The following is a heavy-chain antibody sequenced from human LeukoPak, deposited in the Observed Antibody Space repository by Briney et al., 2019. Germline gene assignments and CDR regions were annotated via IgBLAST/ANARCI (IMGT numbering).Heavy chain of an antibody. D-gene: IGHD6-19*01. CDR3: ARHGHWLVNWFDP. CDR1: GYSFTSYW. J-gene: IGHJ5*02. CDR2: IYPGDSDT. Sequence: GESLKISCKGSGYSFTSYWIGWVRQMPGKGLEWMGIIYPGDSDTRYSPSFQGQVTISADKSISTAYLQWSSLKAPDTAMYYCARHGHWLVNWFDPWGQGTLVTVSS. V-gene: IGHV5-51*01.